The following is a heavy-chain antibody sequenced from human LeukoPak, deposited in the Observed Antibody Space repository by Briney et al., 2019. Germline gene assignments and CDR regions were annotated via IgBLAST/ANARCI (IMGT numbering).Heavy chain of an antibody. V-gene: IGHV3-49*04. Sequence: GGSLILSCTTSGFTFGNYAMSWVRPAPGKGLEWLGFIRNKAYGVTTEYAASVKGRFTISRDDSKNIAYLQMNSLKTEDTAVYYCSTTHYSYDYNYMDVWGKGTTVTISS. CDR2: IRNKAYGVTT. CDR3: STTHYSYDYNYMDV. D-gene: IGHD2-21*01. CDR1: GFTFGNYA. J-gene: IGHJ6*03.